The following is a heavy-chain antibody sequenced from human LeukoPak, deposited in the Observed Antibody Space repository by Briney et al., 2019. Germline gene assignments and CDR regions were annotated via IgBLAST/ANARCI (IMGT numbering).Heavy chain of an antibody. CDR3: AREYTSGSYYIDY. Sequence: GGSLRLSCAASGFTFSDYYMSWIRQAPGKGLEWVSYISSSSPTMYYADSVKGRFSIPRDNAKNSPYLQMNSLRAEDTAMYYCAREYTSGSYYIDYWGQGTLVTVSS. D-gene: IGHD3-10*01. J-gene: IGHJ4*02. CDR2: ISSSSPTM. CDR1: GFTFSDYY. V-gene: IGHV3-11*01.